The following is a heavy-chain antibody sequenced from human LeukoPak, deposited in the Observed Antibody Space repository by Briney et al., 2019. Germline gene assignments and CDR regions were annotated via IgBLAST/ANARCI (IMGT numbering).Heavy chain of an antibody. D-gene: IGHD3-10*01. V-gene: IGHV4-39*07. CDR3: ARLRGYGSYFDY. J-gene: IGHJ4*02. CDR1: GGSISSSSYY. Sequence: PSETLSLTCTVSGGSISSSSYYWGWIRQPPGKGLEWIGSIYYSGSTYYNPSLKSRVTISVDTSENQFSLKLSSVTAADTAVYYCARLRGYGSYFDYWGQGTLVTVSS. CDR2: IYYSGST.